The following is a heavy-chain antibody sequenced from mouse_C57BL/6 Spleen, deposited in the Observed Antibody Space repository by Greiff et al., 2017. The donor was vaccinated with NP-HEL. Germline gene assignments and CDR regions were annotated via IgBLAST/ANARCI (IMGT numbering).Heavy chain of an antibody. CDR1: GYTFTSYW. J-gene: IGHJ2*01. V-gene: IGHV1-55*01. D-gene: IGHD1-1*01. Sequence: QVQLKQPGAELVKPGASVKMSCKASGYTFTSYWITWVKQRPGQGLEWIGDIYPGSGSTNYNEKFKSKAKLTVDTSSSTAYMQLSSLTSEDAAFYYCARSHYLGIGFDYWGQGTTLTVSS. CDR3: ARSHYLGIGFDY. CDR2: IYPGSGST.